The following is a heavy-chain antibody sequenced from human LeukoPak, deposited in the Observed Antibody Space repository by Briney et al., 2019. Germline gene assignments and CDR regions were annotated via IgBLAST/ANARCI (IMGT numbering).Heavy chain of an antibody. J-gene: IGHJ4*02. Sequence: GGSLRLSGAASGFIFNNYGLGWVRQAPGKGLEWVSAISNDGGGTTYADFVKGRFSVSRDNSKNTLFLQMNSLRAEDTALYYCAKGSSGYFFDLWGQGTLVTVSS. D-gene: IGHD3-22*01. CDR3: AKGSSGYFFDL. V-gene: IGHV3-23*01. CDR2: ISNDGGGT. CDR1: GFIFNNYG.